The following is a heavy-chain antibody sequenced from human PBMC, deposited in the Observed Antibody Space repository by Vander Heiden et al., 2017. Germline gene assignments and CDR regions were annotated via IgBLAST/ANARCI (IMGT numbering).Heavy chain of an antibody. J-gene: IGHJ6*02. CDR1: GFIVSSNY. CDR2: IYTGGST. CDR3: ARERVPRSGMDV. Sequence: EVQLVETGGGLIQPGGSLRLSCAASGFIVSSNYMSWVRQAPGTGLEWVSVIYTGGSTYYADSVKGRFTISRDTSRNTLYLQMERLRADDTALYYCARERVPRSGMDVWGQGTTVTVS. V-gene: IGHV3-53*02.